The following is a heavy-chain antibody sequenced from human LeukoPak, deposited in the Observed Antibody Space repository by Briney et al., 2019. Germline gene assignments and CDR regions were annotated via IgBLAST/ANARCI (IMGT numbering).Heavy chain of an antibody. CDR1: DYTFTSYG. CDR2: ISAYNGNT. D-gene: IGHD1-26*01. CDR3: ARYLVGATIVY. V-gene: IGHV1-18*01. J-gene: IGHJ4*02. Sequence: ASVKVSHKASDYTFTSYGISWVRQAPGQGLEWMGWISAYNGNTNYALKLQGRVTMTTDTSTSTAYMELRSLRSDDTAVYYCARYLVGATIVYWGQGTLVTVSS.